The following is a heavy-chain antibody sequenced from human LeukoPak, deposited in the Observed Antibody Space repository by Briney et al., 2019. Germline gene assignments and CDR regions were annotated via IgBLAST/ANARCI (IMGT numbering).Heavy chain of an antibody. CDR3: ARGAILTGYYKAFDY. Sequence: GASVNVSCKASGGTFSSYAISWVRQAPGQGLEWMGGIIPIFGTANYAQKFQGGVTITADESTSTAYMELSSLRSEDTAVYYCARGAILTGYYKAFDYWGQGTLVTVSS. J-gene: IGHJ4*02. CDR2: IIPIFGTA. CDR1: GGTFSSYA. D-gene: IGHD3-9*01. V-gene: IGHV1-69*13.